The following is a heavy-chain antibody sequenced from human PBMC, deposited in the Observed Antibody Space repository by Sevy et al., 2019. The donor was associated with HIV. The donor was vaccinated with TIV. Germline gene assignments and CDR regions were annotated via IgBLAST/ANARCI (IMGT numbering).Heavy chain of an antibody. V-gene: IGHV3-7*03. J-gene: IGHJ6*03. CDR1: GFTFSSYW. CDR3: ARVDYGGNSGYDYYYYMDV. Sequence: GGSLRLSCAASGFTFSSYWMSWVRQAPGKGLEWVANIKQDGSEKYYVDSVKGRFTISRDNAKNSLYLQMNSLRAEDTVVYYCARVDYGGNSGYDYYYYMDVWGKGTTVTVSS. CDR2: IKQDGSEK. D-gene: IGHD4-17*01.